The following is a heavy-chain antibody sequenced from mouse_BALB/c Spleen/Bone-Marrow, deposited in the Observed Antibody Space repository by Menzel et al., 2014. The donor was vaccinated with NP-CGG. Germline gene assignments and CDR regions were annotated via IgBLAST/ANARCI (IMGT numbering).Heavy chain of an antibody. J-gene: IGHJ3*01. V-gene: IGHV4-1*02. CDR3: ARLGYYGGFAY. D-gene: IGHD2-3*01. CDR1: GFDFSGFW. CDR2: INPDSSTI. Sequence: EVQVVESGGGLVQPGSSLKLSCAASGFDFSGFWMGWVRQAPGKGLEWIGEINPDSSTINYTPSLKDRFIISRDNAKNTLYLQMSKVRSEDTALYYCARLGYYGGFAYWGQGTLVTVSA.